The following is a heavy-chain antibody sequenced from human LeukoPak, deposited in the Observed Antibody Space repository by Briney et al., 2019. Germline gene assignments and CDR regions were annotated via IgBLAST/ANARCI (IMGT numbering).Heavy chain of an antibody. V-gene: IGHV4-34*01. CDR1: GGSFSGYY. Sequence: SETLSLTCAVYGGSFSGYYWSWIRQPPGKGLEWIGEINHSGSTNYNPSLKSRVTISVDTSKNQFSLKLSSVTAADTAVYYCARVDYGDYVPVYAFDIWGQGTMVTVSS. D-gene: IGHD4-17*01. CDR3: ARVDYGDYVPVYAFDI. J-gene: IGHJ3*02. CDR2: INHSGST.